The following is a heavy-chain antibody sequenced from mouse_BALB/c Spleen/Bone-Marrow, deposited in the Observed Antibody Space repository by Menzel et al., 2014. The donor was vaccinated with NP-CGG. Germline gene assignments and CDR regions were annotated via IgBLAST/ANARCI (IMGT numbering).Heavy chain of an antibody. J-gene: IGHJ4*01. V-gene: IGHV1-31*01. CDR1: GYSFTGYY. CDR2: INPYNGAT. Sequence: EVQGLESGPELVKPGASVKISCKASGYSFTGYYMHWVKQSHVKSLEWIGRINPYNGATSYNQNFKDKASLTVDKSSSTAYMELHSLTSEDSAVYYCARSSYYAMDYWGQGTSVTVSS. CDR3: ARSSYYAMDY.